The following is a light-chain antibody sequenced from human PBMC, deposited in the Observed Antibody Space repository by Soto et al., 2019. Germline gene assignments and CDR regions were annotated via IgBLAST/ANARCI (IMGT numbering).Light chain of an antibody. CDR3: QQYGSSPVT. J-gene: IGKJ4*01. CDR2: GAS. Sequence: EIELTQSPGTLSVSPGERATLSCRASQSVSSSYLAWYQQKPGQAPRLLIYGASSRATGLPDRFSGSGSGTDFTLTISRLEPEDFAVYYCQQYGSSPVTFGGGTKVEIK. CDR1: QSVSSSY. V-gene: IGKV3-20*01.